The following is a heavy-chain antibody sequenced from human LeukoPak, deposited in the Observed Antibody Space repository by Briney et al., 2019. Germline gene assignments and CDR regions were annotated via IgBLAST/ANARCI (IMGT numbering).Heavy chain of an antibody. Sequence: SGTLCLTCAVSGGSFSGYYWSWIRQPPGKGLEWIGEINHSGSTNYNPSLKSRVTISVDTSKNQFCLWKSSVSAADTAVYYCARGEYDYVWGSYRPITYWGQGTLVTVSS. CDR2: INHSGST. J-gene: IGHJ4*02. V-gene: IGHV4-34*01. D-gene: IGHD3-16*02. CDR1: GGSFSGYY. CDR3: ARGEYDYVWGSYRPITY.